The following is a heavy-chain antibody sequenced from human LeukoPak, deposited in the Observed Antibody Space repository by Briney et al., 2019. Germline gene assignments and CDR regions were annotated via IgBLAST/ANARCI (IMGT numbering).Heavy chain of an antibody. CDR1: GFMFDTYI. CDR2: INSINAV. CDR3: ARVSARGYDY. J-gene: IGHJ4*02. V-gene: IGHV3-48*01. Sequence: GGSLRLSCAASGFMFDTYIMTWVRQAPGKGLEWISYINSINAVYYTDSVEGRFGISRDNAKNSLYLQMNSLRVEDTAIYYCARVSARGYDYWGRGTLVTVSS. D-gene: IGHD5-18*01.